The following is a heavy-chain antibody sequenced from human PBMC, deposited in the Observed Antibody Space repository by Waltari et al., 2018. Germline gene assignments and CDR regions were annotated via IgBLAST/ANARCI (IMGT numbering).Heavy chain of an antibody. Sequence: QVQLVQSGAEVKKPGSSVKVSCKASAGTFSSYTISWVRQAPGQGLEWMGRIIPILGIANYAQKFQGRVTITADKSTSTAYMELSSLRSEDTAVYYCARPGPNSNLPYLWGQGTLVTVSS. V-gene: IGHV1-69*02. CDR3: ARPGPNSNLPYL. D-gene: IGHD4-4*01. CDR1: AGTFSSYT. CDR2: IIPILGIA. J-gene: IGHJ4*02.